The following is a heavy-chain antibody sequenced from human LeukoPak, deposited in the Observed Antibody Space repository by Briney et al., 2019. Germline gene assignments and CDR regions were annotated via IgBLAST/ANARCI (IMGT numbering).Heavy chain of an antibody. J-gene: IGHJ6*03. CDR2: INHSGST. CDR3: ARGRSVGYCSSTSCRPKKYYYYMDV. D-gene: IGHD2-2*01. V-gene: IGHV4-34*01. Sequence: SETLSLTCAVYGGSFSGYYWSWIRQPPGKGLEWIGEINHSGSTNYNPSLKSRVTISVDTSKNQFSLKLISVTAADTAVYYCARGRSVGYCSSTSCRPKKYYYYMDVWGKGTTVTVSS. CDR1: GGSFSGYY.